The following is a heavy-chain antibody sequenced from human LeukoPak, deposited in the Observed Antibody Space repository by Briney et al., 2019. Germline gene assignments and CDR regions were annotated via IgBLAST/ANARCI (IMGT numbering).Heavy chain of an antibody. CDR3: AKDLSHYYDSSGYYPLFDY. Sequence: PGGSLRLSCAASGFTFSSYSMNWVRQAPGKGLEWVSAISGSSGSTYYADSVKGRFTISRDNSKNTLYLQMNSLRAEDTAVYYCAKDLSHYYDSSGYYPLFDYWGQGTLVTVSS. CDR2: ISGSSGST. J-gene: IGHJ4*02. D-gene: IGHD3-22*01. V-gene: IGHV3-23*01. CDR1: GFTFSSYS.